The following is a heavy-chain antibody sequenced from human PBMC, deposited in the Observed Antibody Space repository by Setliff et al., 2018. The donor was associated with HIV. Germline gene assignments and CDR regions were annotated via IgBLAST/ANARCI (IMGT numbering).Heavy chain of an antibody. CDR2: IYYSGST. CDR1: GDSISSGGYY. CDR3: ARDPTTGVDY. V-gene: IGHV4-31*03. D-gene: IGHD4-4*01. Sequence: SETLSLTCTVSGDSISSGGYYWSWIRQHPRKGLEWIGYIYYSGSTFYNPSLKSRVTISADTSKNQFSLKLNSVTAADTAVYYCARDPTTGVDYWGQGTLVTVSS. J-gene: IGHJ4*02.